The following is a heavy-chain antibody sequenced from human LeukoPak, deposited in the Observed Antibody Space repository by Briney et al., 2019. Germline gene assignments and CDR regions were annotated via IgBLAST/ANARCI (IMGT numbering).Heavy chain of an antibody. Sequence: GGSLRLSCAASGFTFSSYAMSWVRQAPGKGLEWVSAISGSGGSAYYADSVKGRFTISRDNSKNTLYLQMNSLRAEDTAVYYCAKSGGGYFDWLSGGTFDYWGQGTLVTVSS. CDR3: AKSGGGYFDWLSGGTFDY. CDR1: GFTFSSYA. V-gene: IGHV3-23*01. D-gene: IGHD3-9*01. CDR2: ISGSGGSA. J-gene: IGHJ4*02.